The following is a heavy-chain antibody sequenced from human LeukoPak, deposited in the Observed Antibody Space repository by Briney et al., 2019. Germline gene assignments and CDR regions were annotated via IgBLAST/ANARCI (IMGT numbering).Heavy chain of an antibody. CDR1: GFTFSSYG. D-gene: IGHD6-19*01. CDR2: ISYDGSNK. Sequence: GGSLRLSCAASGFTFSSYGMHWVPQAPGKGLEWVAVISYDGSNKYYADSVKGRFTISRDNSKNTLYLQMNSLRAEDTAVYYCAKDRGSGWYAWFDPWGQGTLVTVSS. J-gene: IGHJ5*02. CDR3: AKDRGSGWYAWFDP. V-gene: IGHV3-30*18.